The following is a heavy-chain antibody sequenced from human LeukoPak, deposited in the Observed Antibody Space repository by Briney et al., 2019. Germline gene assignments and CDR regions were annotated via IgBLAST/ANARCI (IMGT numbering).Heavy chain of an antibody. V-gene: IGHV1-2*02. D-gene: IGHD3-3*01. J-gene: IGHJ4*02. CDR1: GYTFTCYY. Sequence: ASVKVSCKASGYTFTCYYMHWVRQAPGQGLEWMGWINPNSGGTNYAQKFQGRVTMTRDTSISTAYMELSRLRSDDTAVYYCARTSTSNYYDFWSGYYPLDYWGQGTLVTVSS. CDR2: INPNSGGT. CDR3: ARTSTSNYYDFWSGYYPLDY.